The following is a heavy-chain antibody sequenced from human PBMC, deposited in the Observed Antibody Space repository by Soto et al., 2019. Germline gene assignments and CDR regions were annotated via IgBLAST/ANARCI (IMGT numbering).Heavy chain of an antibody. V-gene: IGHV6-1*01. CDR2: TYYRSKWYY. D-gene: IGHD5-18*01. CDR3: ARGRGYSYGSWFDP. Sequence: SQTLSLTFAISGDSVSSNHATWAWIRQSPSRGLEWLGRTYYRSKWYYDYALSVKSRITINPDTSNNQLSLQLNSVTPDDTAVYYCARGRGYSYGSWFDPWGQGTLVTVSS. CDR1: GDSVSSNHAT. J-gene: IGHJ5*02.